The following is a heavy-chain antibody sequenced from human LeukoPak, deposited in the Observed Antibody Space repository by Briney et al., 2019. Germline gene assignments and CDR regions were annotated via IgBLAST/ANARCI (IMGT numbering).Heavy chain of an antibody. J-gene: IGHJ6*03. CDR3: ARIGPSSWYDYYYYMDV. CDR1: GYTFTSYD. V-gene: IGHV1-8*01. Sequence: ASVKVSFKASGYTFTSYDINWVRQATGQGLEWMGWMNPNSGNTGYAQKFQGRVTMTRNTSISTAYMELSSLRSEDTAVYYCARIGPSSWYDYYYYMDVWGKGTTVTVSS. D-gene: IGHD6-13*01. CDR2: MNPNSGNT.